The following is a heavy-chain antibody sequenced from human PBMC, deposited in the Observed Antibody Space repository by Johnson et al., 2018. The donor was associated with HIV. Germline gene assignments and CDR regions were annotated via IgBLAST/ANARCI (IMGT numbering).Heavy chain of an antibody. J-gene: IGHJ3*02. D-gene: IGHD2-21*01. Sequence: VQLVESGGGLVQPGGSLRLSCAASGFTFSSSAMHWVRQAPGQGLQWVALISYDGSIKYFADSVKGRFTISRDNSKNTLFLQMNSLRHEDTAMYYCAKEGDYRVSFGHYSSDAFDMWGQGTMVTVSS. CDR3: AKEGDYRVSFGHYSSDAFDM. CDR2: ISYDGSIK. CDR1: GFTFSSSA. V-gene: IGHV3-30-3*01.